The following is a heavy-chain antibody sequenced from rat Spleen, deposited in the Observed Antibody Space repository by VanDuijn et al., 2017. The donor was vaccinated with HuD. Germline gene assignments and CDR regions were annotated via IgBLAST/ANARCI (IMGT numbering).Heavy chain of an antibody. V-gene: IGHV2S8*01. J-gene: IGHJ2*01. CDR3: ARNAKYYYDGSYYYVHFDY. D-gene: IGHD1-12*02. CDR2: ISTGGNT. CDR1: GFSLTNNG. Sequence: QVHLKESGPGLVQSSQTLSLTCTVSGFSLTNNGVSWVRQPPGECLEWIAAISTGGNTYYNSALKSRLSISRDTSKSQVFLKMNSLQTEDTATYYCARNAKYYYDGSYYYVHFDYWGQGVMVTVSS.